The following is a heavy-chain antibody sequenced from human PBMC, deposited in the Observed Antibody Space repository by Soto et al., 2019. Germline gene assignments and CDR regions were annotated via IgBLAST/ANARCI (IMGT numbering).Heavy chain of an antibody. CDR2: IIPNFGTA. D-gene: IGHD3-3*01. V-gene: IGHV1-69*06. CDR3: VGAQESVTIFGVVINRNNWLDP. CDR1: GGTFNNYA. Sequence: GASVKVSCKASGGTFNNYAINWVRQAPGQGLEWMGGIIPNFGTANYAQKFQGRVTMTADKSTSTAYMELSSLRSEDTAVYYCVGAQESVTIFGVVINRNNWLDPWGQGTLVTVSS. J-gene: IGHJ5*02.